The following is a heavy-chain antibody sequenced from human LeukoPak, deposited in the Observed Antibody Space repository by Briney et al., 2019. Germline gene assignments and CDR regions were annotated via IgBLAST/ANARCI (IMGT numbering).Heavy chain of an antibody. J-gene: IGHJ4*02. V-gene: IGHV1-46*01. D-gene: IGHD2-2*01. Sequence: ASVKVSCKASGYTFTSYYMHWVRQAPGQGLEWMGIINPSGGSTSYTQKFQGRVTMTRNMSTSTVYMELSSLRSEDTAVYYCARDCSSTNCYASHYWGQGTLVTVSS. CDR2: INPSGGST. CDR1: GYTFTSYY. CDR3: ARDCSSTNCYASHY.